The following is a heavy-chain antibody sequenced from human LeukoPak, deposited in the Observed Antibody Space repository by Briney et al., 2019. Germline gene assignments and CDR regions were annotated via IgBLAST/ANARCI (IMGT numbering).Heavy chain of an antibody. CDR2: ISSSSSYI. CDR1: GFTFSSYS. Sequence: PGGSLRLSCAASGFTFSSYSMNWVRQAPGKGLEWVSSISSSSSYIYYADSVKGRFTISRDNAKNSLYLQMNSLRAEDTAVYYCARDPEDEDWLLYYYYYGMDVWGQGTTVTVSS. J-gene: IGHJ6*02. V-gene: IGHV3-21*01. CDR3: ARDPEDEDWLLYYYYYGMDV. D-gene: IGHD3-9*01.